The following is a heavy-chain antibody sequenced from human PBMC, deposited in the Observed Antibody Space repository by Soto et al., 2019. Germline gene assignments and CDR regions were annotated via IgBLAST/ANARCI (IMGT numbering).Heavy chain of an antibody. Sequence: SETLSLTCTVSGGSISSYYWSWIRQPPGKGLEWIGYIYYSGSTNYNPSLKSRVTISVDTSKNQFSLKLSSVTAADTAVYYCATVPVYCTGGRCYPPGDYWGQGTLVTVSS. CDR2: IYYSGST. J-gene: IGHJ4*02. D-gene: IGHD2-15*01. CDR3: ATVPVYCTGGRCYPPGDY. V-gene: IGHV4-59*01. CDR1: GGSISSYY.